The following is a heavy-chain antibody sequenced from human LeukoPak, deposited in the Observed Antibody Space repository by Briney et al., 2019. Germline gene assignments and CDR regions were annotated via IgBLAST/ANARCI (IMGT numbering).Heavy chain of an antibody. CDR3: ARGPKAAPNYYYYYGMDV. Sequence: GGSLRLSCAASGFTVSSNYMSWVRQAPGKGLEWVSVIYSGGSTYYADSVKGRFTISRDNSKNTLYLQMNSLGAEDTAVYYCARGPKAAPNYYYYYGMDVWGQGTTVTVSS. CDR1: GFTVSSNY. CDR2: IYSGGST. J-gene: IGHJ6*02. V-gene: IGHV3-66*01. D-gene: IGHD6-6*01.